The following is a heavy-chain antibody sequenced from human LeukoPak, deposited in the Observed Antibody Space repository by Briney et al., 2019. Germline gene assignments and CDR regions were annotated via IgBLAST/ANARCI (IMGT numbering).Heavy chain of an antibody. CDR2: IIPIFGTA. V-gene: IGHV1-69*01. D-gene: IGHD2-15*01. CDR3: ARGGDIVVVVAATPYYYGMDV. Sequence: SVKVSCKASGGTFSSYAISWVRQAPGQGLEWMGGIIPIFGTANYAQKFQGRVTITADESTSTAHMELSSLRSEDTAVYYCARGGDIVVVVAATPYYYGMDVWGKGTTVTVSS. CDR1: GGTFSSYA. J-gene: IGHJ6*04.